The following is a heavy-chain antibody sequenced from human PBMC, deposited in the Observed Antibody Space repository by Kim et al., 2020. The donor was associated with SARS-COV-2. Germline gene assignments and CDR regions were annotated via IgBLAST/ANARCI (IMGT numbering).Heavy chain of an antibody. D-gene: IGHD2-15*01. CDR3: ARGGYCYDGTCHTFIDH. J-gene: IGHJ4*01. CDR2: MNPNSSST. Sequence: ASVKVSCKASGYTFTHYDISWVRQAPGQGLEWMGSMNPNSSSTIYAQSFQGRVAMTRNTAISTAYMELTSLTSEDTAVYYCARGGYCYDGTCHTFIDHWG. CDR1: GYTFTHYD. V-gene: IGHV1-8*02.